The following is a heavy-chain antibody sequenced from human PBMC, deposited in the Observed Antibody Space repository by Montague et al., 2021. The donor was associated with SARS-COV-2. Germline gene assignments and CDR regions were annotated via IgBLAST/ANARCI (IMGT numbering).Heavy chain of an antibody. CDR1: GDSISSSSYY. CDR3: ARQENSSGWFKPDAFDI. Sequence: SETRSLTCTVSGDSISSSSYYWGWIRQPPGKGLEWIGSIYYSGSTYYNPSLKSRVTISVDTSKNQFSLKLSSVTAADTAVYYCARQENSSGWFKPDAFDIWGQGTMVTVSS. J-gene: IGHJ3*02. D-gene: IGHD6-19*01. CDR2: IYYSGST. V-gene: IGHV4-39*01.